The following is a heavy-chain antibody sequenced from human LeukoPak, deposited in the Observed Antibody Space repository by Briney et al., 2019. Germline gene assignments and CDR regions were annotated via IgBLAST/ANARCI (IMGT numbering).Heavy chain of an antibody. V-gene: IGHV1-18*04. J-gene: IGHJ5*02. CDR3: ARDSIAAATNWFDP. CDR2: ISAYNGNT. Sequence: ASVKVSCKASGYTFTSYGISWVRQAPGQGLEWMGWISAYNGNTNYAQKLQGRVTMTTDTSTSTAYMELRSPRSEDTAVYYCARDSIAAATNWFDPWGQGTLVTVSS. D-gene: IGHD6-13*01. CDR1: GYTFTSYG.